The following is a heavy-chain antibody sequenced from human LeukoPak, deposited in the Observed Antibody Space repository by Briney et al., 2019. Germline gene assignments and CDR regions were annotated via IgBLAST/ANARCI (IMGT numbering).Heavy chain of an antibody. CDR2: IIPVFGTA. Sequence: SVKVSCKASGGTFSSYAISWVRQAPGQGLEWMGGIIPVFGTANYAQKFQGRVTITADESTSTAYMELSSLRSEDTAVYYCARVNDFWSGYRFDPWGQGTLVTVSS. V-gene: IGHV1-69*13. CDR3: ARVNDFWSGYRFDP. CDR1: GGTFSSYA. J-gene: IGHJ5*02. D-gene: IGHD3-3*01.